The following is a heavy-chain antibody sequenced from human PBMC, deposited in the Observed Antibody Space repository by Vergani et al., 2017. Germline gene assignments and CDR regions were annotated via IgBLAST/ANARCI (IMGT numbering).Heavy chain of an antibody. CDR3: AGGYKYDNGGYYYYLPDD. V-gene: IGHV3-21*01. J-gene: IGHJ4*02. CDR1: GFTFSSYS. CDR2: ISSLITYT. D-gene: IGHD3-22*01. Sequence: EVQLVESGGGLVKPGGSLRLSCAASGFTFSSYSMNWVRQAPGKGLEWVSSISSLITYTYYADSVKGRFTISKDNTKSSLYVQMSSLRADDTAVYYCAGGYKYDNGGYYYYLPDDWGQGTLVTVSS.